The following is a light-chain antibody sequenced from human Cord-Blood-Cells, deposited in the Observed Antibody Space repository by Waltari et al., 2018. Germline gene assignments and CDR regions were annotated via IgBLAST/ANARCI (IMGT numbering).Light chain of an antibody. V-gene: IGKV2-28*01. J-gene: IGKJ1*01. CDR3: KQARQTPRT. CDR2: LGS. CDR1: QSLQHSNGSNY. Sequence: IVMIQSPLSLAVTPGEPASISCRSRQSLQHSNGSNYLDWYLQKPGQSPQLLIYLGSSRASGVPDRFNGSGSGTDFTLKISRVEAEDVAVYYCKQARQTPRTFGQGTKVEIK.